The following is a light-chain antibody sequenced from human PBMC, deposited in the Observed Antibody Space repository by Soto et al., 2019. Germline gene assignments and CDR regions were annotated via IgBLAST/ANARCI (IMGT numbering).Light chain of an antibody. CDR1: QSVSSN. CDR3: QQYNNWPTT. V-gene: IGKV3-15*01. Sequence: EIVITQSPATLSVSPGERATLSCRASQSVSSNLAWYQQKPGQAPRLLIYGASTRATGIPARFSGSGSGTEFTLTISSLQSEDFAVYSCQQYNNWPTTFGQGTKVDIK. CDR2: GAS. J-gene: IGKJ1*01.